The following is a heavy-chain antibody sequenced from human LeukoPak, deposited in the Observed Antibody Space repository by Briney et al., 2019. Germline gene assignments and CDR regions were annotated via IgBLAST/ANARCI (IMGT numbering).Heavy chain of an antibody. V-gene: IGHV3-30*02. CDR2: LRYDVITV. D-gene: IGHD1-26*01. J-gene: IGHJ4*02. CDR1: GFTIGSVG. CDR3: AKDEALGATHFDF. Sequence: PGRCMRLSCVVSGFTIGSVGMGWVRQAPGKWLEWVAFLRYDVITVYYAGTVKGRFNISRDNYKNTLYLQMNSLRAEDTAMYYCAKDEALGATHFDFWGQGTLVTVSS.